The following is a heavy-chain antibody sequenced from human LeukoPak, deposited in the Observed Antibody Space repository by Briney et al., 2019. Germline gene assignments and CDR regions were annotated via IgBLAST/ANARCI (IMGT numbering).Heavy chain of an antibody. J-gene: IGHJ5*02. CDR3: ARAQDASIRFSGNWFDP. D-gene: IGHD3-3*01. CDR1: GYTFTSYG. CDR2: ISAYNGNT. V-gene: IGHV1-18*01. Sequence: ASVKVSCKASGYTFTSYGISWVRQAPGQGLEWMGWISAYNGNTNYAQKLQGRVTMTTDTSTSTAYMELRSLRSDDTAVYYRARAQDASIRFSGNWFDPWGQGTLVTVSS.